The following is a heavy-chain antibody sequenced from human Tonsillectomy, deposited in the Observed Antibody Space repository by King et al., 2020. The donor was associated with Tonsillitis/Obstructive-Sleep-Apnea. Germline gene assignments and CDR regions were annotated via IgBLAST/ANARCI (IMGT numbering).Heavy chain of an antibody. V-gene: IGHV1-69*01. J-gene: IGHJ5*02. CDR2: VIPLFGTA. CDR3: ARGGIVLVVYEPYGIWFDP. CDR1: GGTFSSYA. D-gene: IGHD2-8*02. Sequence: QLVQSGAEVKKPGSSVKVSCKASGGTFSSYAISWVRQAPGQGLEWMGGVIPLFGTANYAQKFQVRVTITADESTSTAYMELSSLRSEDTAVYYCARGGIVLVVYEPYGIWFDPWGQGTLVTVSS.